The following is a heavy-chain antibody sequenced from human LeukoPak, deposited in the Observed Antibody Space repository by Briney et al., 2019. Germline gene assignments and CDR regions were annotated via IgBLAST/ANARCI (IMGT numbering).Heavy chain of an antibody. D-gene: IGHD2-2*01. CDR3: ARGVIVVVPAANNWFDP. CDR2: INPSGGST. CDR1: GYTFTSYY. J-gene: IGHJ5*02. Sequence: ASVKVSCKASGYTFTSYYMHWVRQAPGQGLEWMGTINPSGGSTSYAQKFQGRVTMTRDTSTSTVYMELSSLRSEDTAVYYCARGVIVVVPAANNWFDPWGQGTLVTVSS. V-gene: IGHV1-46*01.